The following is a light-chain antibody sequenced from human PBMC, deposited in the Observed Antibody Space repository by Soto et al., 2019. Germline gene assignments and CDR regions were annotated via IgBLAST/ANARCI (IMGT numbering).Light chain of an antibody. Sequence: PGERATLSCRASQSVSNFLAWYQQKPGQAPRLLIYDASNRATGVSARFSGRGSGTDFTLTISSLEPEDFGVYYCQKRSDWRFTFGPGTKVDIK. CDR2: DAS. V-gene: IGKV3-11*01. J-gene: IGKJ3*01. CDR3: QKRSDWRFT. CDR1: QSVSNF.